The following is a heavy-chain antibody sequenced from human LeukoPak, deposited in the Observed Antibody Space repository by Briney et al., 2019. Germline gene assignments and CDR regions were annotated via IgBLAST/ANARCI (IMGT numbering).Heavy chain of an antibody. CDR2: TYYRSKYYN. Sequence: SQTLSLTCTISGDSVSSNSGAWNWIRQSPSRGLEWLGRTYYRSKYYNDYAVSVQSRITINPDTSKNQFSLQLNSVTPEDTAVYYCARGSYTSTWFWGQGTLVTVSS. J-gene: IGHJ4*02. V-gene: IGHV6-1*01. CDR1: GDSVSSNSGA. D-gene: IGHD6-13*01. CDR3: ARGSYTSTWF.